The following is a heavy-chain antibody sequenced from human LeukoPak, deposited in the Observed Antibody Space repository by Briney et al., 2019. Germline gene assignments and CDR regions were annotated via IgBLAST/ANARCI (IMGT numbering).Heavy chain of an antibody. CDR2: IYSGGST. CDR1: GFTVSSNY. V-gene: IGHV3-53*01. Sequence: GGSLRLSCAASGFTVSSNYMSWVRQAPGKGLEWVSVIYSGGSTYYADSVKGRFTISRDNSKNTLYLQMNSLRAEDTAVYYCARDAYYDYVWAQLGYWGQGTLVTVSS. J-gene: IGHJ4*02. CDR3: ARDAYYDYVWAQLGY. D-gene: IGHD3-16*01.